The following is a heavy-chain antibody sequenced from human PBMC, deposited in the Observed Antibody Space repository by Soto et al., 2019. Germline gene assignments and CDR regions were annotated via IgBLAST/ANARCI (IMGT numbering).Heavy chain of an antibody. V-gene: IGHV4-31*03. J-gene: IGHJ5*02. Sequence: QVQLQESGPGLVKASQTLSLTCTVSGGSISSGGYYWSWIRQHPGKGLEWIGYIYYNGNTYYNPSLKSRISISIDTSKNQFSLKLTSVTAAGTAVYYCAGGSSESLFDPWGQGTLVTVSS. CDR2: IYYNGNT. CDR3: AGGSSESLFDP. CDR1: GGSISSGGYY. D-gene: IGHD6-6*01.